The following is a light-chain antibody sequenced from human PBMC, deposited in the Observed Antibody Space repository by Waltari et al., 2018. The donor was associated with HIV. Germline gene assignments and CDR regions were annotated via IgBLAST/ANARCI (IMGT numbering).Light chain of an antibody. J-gene: IGKJ2*01. Sequence: VLMHQSQGHLAVTLGPSASLSCRSTQSLLYIDGHTYLNWFHQRPGQSPRRLFFKVSNRDSGVPPRFSASGAGTDFTLRISRVEAEDVGTYYCMPATHWPHTSGQGTKLEIQ. CDR1: QSLLYIDGHTY. V-gene: IGKV2-30*01. CDR3: MPATHWPHT. CDR2: KVS.